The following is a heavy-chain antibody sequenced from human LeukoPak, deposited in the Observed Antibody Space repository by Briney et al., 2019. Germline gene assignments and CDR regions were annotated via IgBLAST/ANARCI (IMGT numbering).Heavy chain of an antibody. CDR1: GFTFSSYS. V-gene: IGHV3-21*01. D-gene: IGHD3-22*01. J-gene: IGHJ3*02. Sequence: GGSLRLSCAASGFTFSSYSMNWVRQAPGKGLEWVSSISSSSSYIYYADSVKGRFTISRDNAKNSLYLQMNSLRAEDTAVYYCARSRLDYCDSSGYPYAFDIWGQGTMVTVSS. CDR2: ISSSSSYI. CDR3: ARSRLDYCDSSGYPYAFDI.